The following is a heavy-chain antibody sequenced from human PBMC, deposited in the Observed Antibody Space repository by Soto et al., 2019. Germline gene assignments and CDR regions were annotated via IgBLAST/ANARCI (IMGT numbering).Heavy chain of an antibody. Sequence: ASVKVSCKASGYTFTSYGTSWVRQAPGQGLEWMGWISAYNGNTNYAQKLQGRVTMTTDTSTSTAYMELRSLRSDDTAVYYCARVEHDYIWGSYRPVDYWGQGTLVTVSS. CDR1: GYTFTSYG. V-gene: IGHV1-18*01. J-gene: IGHJ4*02. CDR2: ISAYNGNT. D-gene: IGHD3-16*02. CDR3: ARVEHDYIWGSYRPVDY.